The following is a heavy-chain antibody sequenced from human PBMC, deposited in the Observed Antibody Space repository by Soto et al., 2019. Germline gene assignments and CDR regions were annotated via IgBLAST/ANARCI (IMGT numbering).Heavy chain of an antibody. CDR1: GDSLSGYA. D-gene: IGHD3-9*01. V-gene: IGHV4-34*01. Sequence: QVLPHQWGSGLLMPSETLSLTCGVHGDSLSGYAWSWSRQPPGQGLGWIWDITFRGVTNYNPSLNIRRSMSVETDTYRISLHVSSVAAAATDTSVCSRKREDSIRHVEWFSYKWFDPWGAGTPVTVSS. CDR2: ITFRGVT. CDR3: SRKREDSIRHVEWFSYKWFDP. J-gene: IGHJ5*02.